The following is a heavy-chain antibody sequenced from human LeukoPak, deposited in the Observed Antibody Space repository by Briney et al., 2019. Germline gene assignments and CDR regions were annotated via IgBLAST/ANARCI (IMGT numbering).Heavy chain of an antibody. V-gene: IGHV4-59*01. Sequence: PSETLSLTCTVSGGSISSYYWSWIRQPPGKGLEWIGYIYYSGSTNYNPSLKSRVTISVDTSKNRFSLKLSSVTAADTAVYYCARVSYDYVWGSYRYRFDYWGQGTLLTVSS. D-gene: IGHD3-16*02. CDR3: ARVSYDYVWGSYRYRFDY. CDR2: IYYSGST. CDR1: GGSISSYY. J-gene: IGHJ4*02.